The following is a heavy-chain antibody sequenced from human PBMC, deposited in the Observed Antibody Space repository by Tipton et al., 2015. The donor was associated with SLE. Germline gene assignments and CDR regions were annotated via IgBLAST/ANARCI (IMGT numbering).Heavy chain of an antibody. J-gene: IGHJ3*01. CDR3: AKDSKRTYDYIWGSYPYTLSNAFDV. D-gene: IGHD3-16*01. Sequence: SLRLSCAASGFTFGDYDMHWVRQAPGKGLEWVSGISWNSGNIGYADSVKGRYTISRENAKNSLYLQMNSLRAEDTALYYCAKDSKRTYDYIWGSYPYTLSNAFDVWGQGTMVTVSS. CDR2: ISWNSGNI. V-gene: IGHV3-9*01. CDR1: GFTFGDYD.